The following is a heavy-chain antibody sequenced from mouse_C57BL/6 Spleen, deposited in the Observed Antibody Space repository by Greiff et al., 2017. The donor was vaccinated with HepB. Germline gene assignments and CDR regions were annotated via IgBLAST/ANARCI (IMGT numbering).Heavy chain of an antibody. Sequence: GRWNRPDPGQVNPPKSCSTTATALGSSSPTFVVHGVRQSPGKGLKCRGVIWRGGSTDYNAAFMSRLSITKDNSKSQVFFKMNSLQADDTAIYYCANQISRGFAYWGQGTLVTVSA. CDR1: GSSSPTFV. CDR2: IWRGGST. V-gene: IGHV2-5*01. J-gene: IGHJ3*01. CDR3: ANQISRGFAY.